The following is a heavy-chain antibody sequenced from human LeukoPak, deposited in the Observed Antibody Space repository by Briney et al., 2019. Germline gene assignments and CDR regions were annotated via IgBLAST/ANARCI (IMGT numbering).Heavy chain of an antibody. CDR3: AREGSYYFDY. J-gene: IGHJ4*02. Sequence: PGGSLRLSCAASGFSLSNYWMHWVRQAPEKGLAWVSYISSSGSTKLYSDSVRGRFTISRDNAKNSLYLQMNSLRAADTAVYYCAREGSYYFDYWGRGTLVTVSS. CDR1: GFSLSNYW. CDR2: ISSSGSTK. V-gene: IGHV3-48*04.